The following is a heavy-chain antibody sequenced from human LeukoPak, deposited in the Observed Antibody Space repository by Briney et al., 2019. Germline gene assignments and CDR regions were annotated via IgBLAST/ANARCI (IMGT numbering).Heavy chain of an antibody. CDR3: ASGYDWNYFDY. CDR2: ISSSSSTI. D-gene: IGHD1-20*01. Sequence: PGGSLRLSCAASGFTFSSYSMNWVRQAPGKGLEWVSYISSSSSTIYYADAVKGRFTISRDNAKNSLYLQMNSLRAEDTAVYYCASGYDWNYFDYWGQGTLVTVSS. CDR1: GFTFSSYS. V-gene: IGHV3-48*01. J-gene: IGHJ4*02.